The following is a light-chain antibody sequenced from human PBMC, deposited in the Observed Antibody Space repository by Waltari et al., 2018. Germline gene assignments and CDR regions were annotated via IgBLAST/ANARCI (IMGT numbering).Light chain of an antibody. V-gene: IGKV1-33*01. J-gene: IGKJ2*01. CDR2: DAS. CDR1: QDITNY. CDR3: QQYDNFPRT. Sequence: DIQMTQSPSSLSASVGDRVTITCQASQDITNYLNWYQQRPGKAPKLLIYDASKLETGVPSRFSGSGSGTDFTFTISSLQPEDIATYYCQQYDNFPRTFGQGTKLEI.